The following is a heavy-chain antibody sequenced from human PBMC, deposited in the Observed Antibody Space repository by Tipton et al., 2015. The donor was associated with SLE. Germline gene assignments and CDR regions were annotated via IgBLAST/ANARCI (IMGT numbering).Heavy chain of an antibody. CDR3: ARDRPYDSSGYYRNAFDI. Sequence: GSLRLSCAASGFTFSSYSMNWVRPAPGKGLEWVSSISSSSSYIYYADPVKGRFTISRDNAKNQLYLQMNSLRAEDPAVYYCARDRPYDSSGYYRNAFDIWGQGTMVTVSS. J-gene: IGHJ3*02. D-gene: IGHD3-22*01. CDR2: ISSSSSYI. V-gene: IGHV3-21*03. CDR1: GFTFSSYS.